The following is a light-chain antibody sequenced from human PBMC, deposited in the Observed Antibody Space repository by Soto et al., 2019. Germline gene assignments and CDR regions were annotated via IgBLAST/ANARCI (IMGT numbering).Light chain of an antibody. Sequence: QSALTQPASVSGSPGQSITISCTGTSSDVGSYNLVSWYQQHPGKAPKLMIYEDNKRPSGVSNRFSGSKSGNTASLTISGLQAEDEPHYYCCSYAPISTVVFGGGTKVTVL. CDR2: EDN. CDR1: SSDVGSYNL. V-gene: IGLV2-23*01. CDR3: CSYAPISTVV. J-gene: IGLJ3*02.